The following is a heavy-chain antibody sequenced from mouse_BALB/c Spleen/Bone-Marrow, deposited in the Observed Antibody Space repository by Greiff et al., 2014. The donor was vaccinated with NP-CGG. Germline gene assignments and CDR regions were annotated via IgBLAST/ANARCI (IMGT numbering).Heavy chain of an antibody. Sequence: EVKLVESGAELVKPGASVKLSCTASGFNIKDTYMHWVKQRPEQGLEWIVGIDPANGNTKYDPKFQGKATITADTSSNTAYLQLSSLTSEDTAVYYCAYYRYDEGGFALWGKGTLVTVSA. CDR2: IDPANGNT. J-gene: IGHJ3*01. D-gene: IGHD2-14*01. CDR1: GFNIKDTY. CDR3: AYYRYDEGGFAL. V-gene: IGHV14-3*02.